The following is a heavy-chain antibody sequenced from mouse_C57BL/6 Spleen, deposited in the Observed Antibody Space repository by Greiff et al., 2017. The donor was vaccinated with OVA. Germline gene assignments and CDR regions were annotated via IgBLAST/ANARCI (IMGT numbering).Heavy chain of an antibody. CDR2: INPSNGGT. V-gene: IGHV1-53*01. D-gene: IGHD2-5*01. Sequence: QVQLQQSGTELVKPGASVKLSCKASGYTFTSYWMHWVKQRPGQGLEWIGNINPSNGGTNYNEKFKSKATLTVDKSSSTAYMQLSSLTSEDSAVYYCARMRTYYSNYVGAMDYWGQGTSVTVSS. J-gene: IGHJ4*01. CDR3: ARMRTYYSNYVGAMDY. CDR1: GYTFTSYW.